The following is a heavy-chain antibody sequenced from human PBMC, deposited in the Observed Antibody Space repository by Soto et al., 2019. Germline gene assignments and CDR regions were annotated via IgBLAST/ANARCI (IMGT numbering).Heavy chain of an antibody. V-gene: IGHV5-51*01. CDR1: GYRITSYW. CDR3: ARTSAAGKYYYGMDV. J-gene: IGHJ6*02. D-gene: IGHD6-13*01. CDR2: IYPGDSDT. Sequence: PGQPLKVSCKGAGYRITSYWICWVCTMTGKGLGWMGIIYPGDSDTSYSPSFQGQVTISAVKSISTAYLQWSSLKASDTSMYYCARTSAAGKYYYGMDVWGQVTTVTVSS.